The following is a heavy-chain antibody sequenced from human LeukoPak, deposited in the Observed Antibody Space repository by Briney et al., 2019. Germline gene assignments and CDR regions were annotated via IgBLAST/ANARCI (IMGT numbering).Heavy chain of an antibody. CDR3: AREHKDYDGDGYYYGY. CDR2: TYAGGNT. V-gene: IGHV4-4*07. D-gene: IGHD4-23*01. Sequence: RTAETLSLTCTVSQGSVISYYWSWIRQPAGKGLEWIGLTYAGGNTDHNPSLKSRVTMSVDSSKNQFSLRMSSVTAADTAVYYCAREHKDYDGDGYYYGYWGQGTLVTVSS. CDR1: QGSVISYY. J-gene: IGHJ4*02.